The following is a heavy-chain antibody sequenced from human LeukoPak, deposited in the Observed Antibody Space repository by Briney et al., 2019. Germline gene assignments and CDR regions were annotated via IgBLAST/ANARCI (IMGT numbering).Heavy chain of an antibody. J-gene: IGHJ4*02. V-gene: IGHV3-23*01. CDR3: AKRDLVATHTFDY. Sequence: GGSLRLSCAASGFTFSSYAMSWVRQAPGKGLEWVSAISGSGGSTYYADSAKGRFTISRDNSKNTLYLQMNSLRAEDTAVYYCAKRDLVATHTFDYWGQGTLVTVSS. CDR1: GFTFSSYA. CDR2: ISGSGGST. D-gene: IGHD5-12*01.